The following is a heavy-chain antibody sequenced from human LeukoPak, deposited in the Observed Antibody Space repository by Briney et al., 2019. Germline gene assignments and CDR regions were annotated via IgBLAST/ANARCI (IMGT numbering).Heavy chain of an antibody. CDR2: ISGNGDYT. Sequence: PGGSLRLSCAASGFIFTNYAMNWVRQAPGKGLEWVSSISGNGDYTYYADSAKGRLAISRDNSKITLYLQMNSLRAEDTAVYYCAKEDRGGLVDFWGQGTLVTVSS. CDR1: GFIFTNYA. J-gene: IGHJ4*02. D-gene: IGHD3-16*01. CDR3: AKEDRGGLVDF. V-gene: IGHV3-23*01.